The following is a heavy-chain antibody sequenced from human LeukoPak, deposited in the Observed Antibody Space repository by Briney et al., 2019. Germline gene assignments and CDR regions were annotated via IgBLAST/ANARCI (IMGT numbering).Heavy chain of an antibody. Sequence: GGSLRLSCVASGFTVTSNYVTWVRQAPGKGLEWVSVIYTGGSPYYADSVKGRFAISRDISKNTVYLQMYSLRAEDTAVYYCARGAATGPTLGLDYWGQGSLVTVSS. CDR1: GFTVTSNY. CDR2: IYTGGSP. D-gene: IGHD6-13*01. CDR3: ARGAATGPTLGLDY. J-gene: IGHJ4*02. V-gene: IGHV3-53*01.